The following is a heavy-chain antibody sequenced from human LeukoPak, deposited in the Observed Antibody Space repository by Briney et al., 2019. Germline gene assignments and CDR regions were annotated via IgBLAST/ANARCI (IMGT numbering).Heavy chain of an antibody. CDR3: ARAYTGRVSGTLQY. Sequence: GGSLRLSCAASGFTFSDYYMTWIRQAPGKGLEWVSYISPSGITTYYTDSVKGRFTISRDNAKNSLSLQINSLRADDTALYYCARAYTGRVSGTLQYWGRGTLVTVSS. D-gene: IGHD3-16*01. V-gene: IGHV3-11*04. J-gene: IGHJ4*02. CDR1: GFTFSDYY. CDR2: ISPSGITT.